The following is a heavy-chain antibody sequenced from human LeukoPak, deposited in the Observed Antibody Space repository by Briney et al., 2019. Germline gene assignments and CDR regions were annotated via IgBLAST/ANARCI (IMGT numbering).Heavy chain of an antibody. CDR3: ARLGYASTWSWFDP. J-gene: IGHJ5*02. CDR2: ISTYNDNT. Sequence: RASVKVSCKASGYSFKSNGISWVRQAPGQGLEWMGWISTYNDNTKYAQTFQGRVTMTIDISTSTAYMELRSLRSDDTAVYYCARLGYASTWSWFDPWGQGTLVTVSS. CDR1: GYSFKSNG. D-gene: IGHD6-13*01. V-gene: IGHV1-18*01.